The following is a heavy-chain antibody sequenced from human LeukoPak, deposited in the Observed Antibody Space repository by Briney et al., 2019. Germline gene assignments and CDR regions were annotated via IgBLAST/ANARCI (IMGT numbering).Heavy chain of an antibody. D-gene: IGHD4-23*01. CDR1: GFIFSSYA. J-gene: IGHJ3*01. CDR3: VRDYGGSSGAFDL. CDR2: ISSSSGDI. Sequence: GGSLRLSCRASGFIFSSYALNWVRRAPGQGLEWFSSISSSSGDIYYTDSVKGRFTISRDNARKSLYLQMNSLRVEDTAVYYCVRDYGGSSGAFDLWGQGTMVTVSS. V-gene: IGHV3-21*01.